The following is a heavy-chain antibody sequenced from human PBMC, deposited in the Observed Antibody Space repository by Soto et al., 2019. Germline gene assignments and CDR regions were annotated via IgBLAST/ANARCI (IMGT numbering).Heavy chain of an antibody. CDR2: INHSGST. CDR3: ARDTGDYVWGSYRLYYFDY. J-gene: IGHJ4*02. V-gene: IGHV4-34*01. CDR1: GGSFSGYY. Sequence: SETLSLTCAVYGGSFSGYYWSWIRQPPGKGLEWIGEINHSGSTNYNPSLKSRVTISVDTSKNQFSLKLSSVTAADTAVYYCARDTGDYVWGSYRLYYFDYWGQGTLVT. D-gene: IGHD3-16*02.